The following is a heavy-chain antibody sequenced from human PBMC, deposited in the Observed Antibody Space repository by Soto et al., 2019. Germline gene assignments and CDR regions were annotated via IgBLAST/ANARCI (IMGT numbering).Heavy chain of an antibody. Sequence: ASVKVSCKASGYTFTGYYMHWVRQAPGQGLEWMGWINPNSGGTNYAQKFQGWVTMTRDTSISTAYMELSRLRSDDTAVYYCARDIRYCSSTSCPYGMDVWGQGTTVTVSS. J-gene: IGHJ6*02. CDR2: INPNSGGT. CDR1: GYTFTGYY. CDR3: ARDIRYCSSTSCPYGMDV. V-gene: IGHV1-2*04. D-gene: IGHD2-2*01.